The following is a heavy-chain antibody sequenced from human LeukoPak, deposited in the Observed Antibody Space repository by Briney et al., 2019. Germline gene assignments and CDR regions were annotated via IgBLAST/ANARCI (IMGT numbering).Heavy chain of an antibody. CDR3: ARDGSSGWRSWLDP. V-gene: IGHV4-59*01. Sequence: SETLSLTCTVSGGSISDYYWSWIRQPPGKGLEWIGYIYYSGSTNYNPSLKSRVTISVDTSKNQFSLKLSSVTAADTAVYYCARDGSSGWRSWLDPWGQGTLVTVSS. CDR1: GGSISDYY. CDR2: IYYSGST. D-gene: IGHD6-19*01. J-gene: IGHJ5*02.